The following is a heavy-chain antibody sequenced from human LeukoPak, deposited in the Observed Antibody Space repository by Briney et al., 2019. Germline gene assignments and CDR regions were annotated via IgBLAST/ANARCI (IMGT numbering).Heavy chain of an antibody. Sequence: SETLSLTCAVYSGSFSGYYWSWIRQPPGKGLEWIGEINHSGNTNYNPSLNSRVTISVDTSKDQFSLKLSSVTAADTAVYYCAGSKWMVRNRKDYWGQGTLVTVSS. J-gene: IGHJ4*02. CDR1: SGSFSGYY. CDR3: AGSKWMVRNRKDY. V-gene: IGHV4-34*01. CDR2: INHSGNT. D-gene: IGHD6-19*01.